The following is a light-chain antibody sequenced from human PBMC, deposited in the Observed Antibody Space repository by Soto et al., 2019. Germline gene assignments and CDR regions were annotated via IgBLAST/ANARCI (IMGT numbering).Light chain of an antibody. CDR3: QQLWT. J-gene: IGKJ1*01. V-gene: IGKV1-5*03. CDR1: QSTSSW. Sequence: DSQMSRPPSTLSAVLVDRVAISCRASQSTSSWLAWYQQKPGKAPKLLIYKASILENGVPSRFSGSGSGTECTLTTGSLQPDDFATYYCQQLWTFGQGTKVDIK. CDR2: KAS.